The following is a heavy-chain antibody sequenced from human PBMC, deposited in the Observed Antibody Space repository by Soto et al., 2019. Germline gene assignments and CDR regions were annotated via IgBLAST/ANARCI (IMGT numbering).Heavy chain of an antibody. D-gene: IGHD3-22*01. CDR3: ARYFCYYDSSGYYCPFDY. V-gene: IGHV4-61*01. Sequence: LSLTCTVSGGSVSSGIYYWSWIRQPPGKGLEWIGYIYYSGSTNYNPSLKSRVTISVDTSKNQFSLKLSSVTAADTAVYYCARYFCYYDSSGYYCPFDYWGQGTLVTVSS. J-gene: IGHJ4*02. CDR2: IYYSGST. CDR1: GGSVSSGIYY.